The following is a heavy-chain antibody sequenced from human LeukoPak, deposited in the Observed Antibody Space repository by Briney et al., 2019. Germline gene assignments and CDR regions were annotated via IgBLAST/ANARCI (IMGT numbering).Heavy chain of an antibody. Sequence: GGSLRLSCAASGFTFSSYEMNWVRQAPGKGLEWVSYISSSGSTIYYADSVKGRFTISRDNAKNSLFLQMNSLRAEDTAVYYCARMSTTIANWFDPWGQGTLVTVSS. V-gene: IGHV3-48*03. J-gene: IGHJ5*02. CDR3: ARMSTTIANWFDP. D-gene: IGHD1-1*01. CDR2: ISSSGSTI. CDR1: GFTFSSYE.